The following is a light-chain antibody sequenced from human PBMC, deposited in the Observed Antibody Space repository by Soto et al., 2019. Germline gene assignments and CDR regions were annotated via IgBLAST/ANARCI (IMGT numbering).Light chain of an antibody. CDR1: SSDVGASDF. CDR3: SSYTTSHTLA. Sequence: QSALTQPASVSGSPGQSITISCTGTSSDVGASDFVSWYQQHPGKAPELIIYEISNRPSGVSSRFSGSKSGNTASLTISGLQAEDESDYYCSSYTTSHTLAFGRGTQLTVL. CDR2: EIS. V-gene: IGLV2-14*01. J-gene: IGLJ2*01.